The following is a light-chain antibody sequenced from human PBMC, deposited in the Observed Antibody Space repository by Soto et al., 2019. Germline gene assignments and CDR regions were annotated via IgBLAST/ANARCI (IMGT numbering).Light chain of an antibody. CDR2: GAS. J-gene: IGKJ1*01. CDR1: QSVSSSF. Sequence: EIVLTQSPGTLSLSPGERATLSCRASQSVSSSFLSWYQQKPGQAPRLIIYGASNRATGIPDTFSGSGSGTDFTLTISRLEPEDFAVYYCQQYNNWPPWTFGQGTKVEIK. V-gene: IGKV3-20*01. CDR3: QQYNNWPPWT.